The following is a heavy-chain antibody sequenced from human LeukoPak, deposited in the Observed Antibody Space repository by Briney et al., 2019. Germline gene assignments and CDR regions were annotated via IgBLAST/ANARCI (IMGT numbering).Heavy chain of an antibody. CDR2: IYQSGSS. CDR1: GGSIGSRNW. D-gene: IGHD3-16*01. J-gene: IGHJ4*02. V-gene: IGHV4-4*02. CDR3: ARGIGAADF. Sequence: PSETLSLTCAVSGGSIGSRNWWSWVRQPPGKGLQWIGEIYQSGSSIYNPSLRSRVTMSVDKSKDQLSLKLTSVTAADTAVYYCARGIGAADFWGQGILVTVSS.